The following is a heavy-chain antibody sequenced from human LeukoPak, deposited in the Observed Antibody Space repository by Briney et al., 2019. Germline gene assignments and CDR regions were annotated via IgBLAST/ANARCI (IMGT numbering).Heavy chain of an antibody. Sequence: GGSLRLSCAASGNYWMHWVRQAPGRGLLWVSHINSDGSWTAYADSVKGRFTISKDNAKNTVYLQMNNLRAEDTAVYYCVSFYETYWGRGTLVTVSS. CDR2: INSDGSWT. CDR1: GNYW. D-gene: IGHD2-2*01. V-gene: IGHV3-74*01. J-gene: IGHJ4*02. CDR3: VSFYETY.